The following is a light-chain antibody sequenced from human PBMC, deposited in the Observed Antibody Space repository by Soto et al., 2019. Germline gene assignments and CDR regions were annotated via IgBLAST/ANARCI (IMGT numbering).Light chain of an antibody. CDR1: SSDVGGHNY. V-gene: IGLV2-14*03. CDR3: SSYTSITLYV. CDR2: DVT. Sequence: QSALTQPASVSGSAGQSITISCTGTSSDVGGHNYVSWYQHHPGKAPKLIIYDVTYRPSGVSDRFSGSKSANTASLTISGLQAEYEADYYCSSYTSITLYVFGTGTKLTVL. J-gene: IGLJ1*01.